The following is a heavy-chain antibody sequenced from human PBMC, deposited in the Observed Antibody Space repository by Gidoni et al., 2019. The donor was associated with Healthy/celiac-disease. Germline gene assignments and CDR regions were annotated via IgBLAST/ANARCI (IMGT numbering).Heavy chain of an antibody. J-gene: IGHJ3*02. V-gene: IGHV3-74*01. CDR1: GFTLSSDW. Sequence: EVQLVESGGGLVQPGGSLRPSCAASGFTLSSDWLHWVRQAPGKGLVWVSRINSDGSSTSYADSVKCRFTISRDNAKNTLYLQMNSLRAEDTAVYYCARDRGIAAAGTLPDAFDIWGQGTMVTVPS. CDR2: INSDGSST. D-gene: IGHD6-13*01. CDR3: ARDRGIAAAGTLPDAFDI.